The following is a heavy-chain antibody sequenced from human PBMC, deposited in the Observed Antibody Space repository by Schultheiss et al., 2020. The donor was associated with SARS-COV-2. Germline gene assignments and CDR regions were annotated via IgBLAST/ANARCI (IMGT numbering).Heavy chain of an antibody. CDR2: IYTSGST. V-gene: IGHV4-4*07. CDR1: GGSISSYY. Sequence: SETLSLTCTVSGGSISSYYWSWIRQPAGKGLEWIGRIYTSGSTNYNPSLKSRVTISVDTSKNQFSLKLSSVTAADTAVYYCARRNSLHSSSWYPSWYFDLWGRGTLVTVSS. J-gene: IGHJ2*01. D-gene: IGHD6-13*01. CDR3: ARRNSLHSSSWYPSWYFDL.